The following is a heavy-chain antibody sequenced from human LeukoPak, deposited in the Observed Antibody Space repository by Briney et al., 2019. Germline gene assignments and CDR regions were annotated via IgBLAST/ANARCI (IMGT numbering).Heavy chain of an antibody. Sequence: GGSLRLSCAASGFTFSSYSMNWVRQAPGKGLEWVSSISSSSSYIYYADSVKGRFTISRDNAKNSLYLQMNSLRAEDTAVYYCASGPLSSPFDYWGQGTLVTVSS. D-gene: IGHD6-13*01. J-gene: IGHJ4*02. CDR2: ISSSSSYI. CDR3: ASGPLSSPFDY. CDR1: GFTFSSYS. V-gene: IGHV3-21*01.